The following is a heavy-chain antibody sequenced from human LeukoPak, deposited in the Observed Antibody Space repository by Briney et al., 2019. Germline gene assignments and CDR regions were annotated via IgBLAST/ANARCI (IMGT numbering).Heavy chain of an antibody. D-gene: IGHD2-2*02. J-gene: IGHJ4*02. Sequence: KPSETLSLTCAVYGGSFSGYYWSWIRQPPGKGLEWIGEINHSGSTNYNPSLKSRVTISVDTSKNQFSLKLSSVTAADTAVYYCARGRGGYCSSTSCYTDYWGQGTLVTVSS. CDR2: INHSGST. V-gene: IGHV4-34*01. CDR3: ARGRGGYCSSTSCYTDY. CDR1: GGSFSGYY.